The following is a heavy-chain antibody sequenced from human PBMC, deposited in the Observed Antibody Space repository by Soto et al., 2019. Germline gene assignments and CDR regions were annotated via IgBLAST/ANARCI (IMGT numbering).Heavy chain of an antibody. V-gene: IGHV1-18*01. CDR2: ISGYNGNT. CDR3: ARGAHGSGYAVY. J-gene: IGHJ4*02. D-gene: IGHD3-3*01. Sequence: QVQLVQSGAEVKRPGSSVKVSCKASGGTFSSYPISWVRQAPGQGLEWMGWISGYNGNTNYPQKFQGRVTMTTDTSTSTAYMELRSLTPEDTAVYFCARGAHGSGYAVYWGQGTLVTVSS. CDR1: GGTFSSYP.